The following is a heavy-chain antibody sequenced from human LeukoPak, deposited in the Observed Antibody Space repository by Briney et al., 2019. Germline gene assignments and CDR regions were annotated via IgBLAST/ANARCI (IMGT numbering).Heavy chain of an antibody. CDR3: ARQGNWNLDY. D-gene: IGHD1-1*01. Sequence: PSETLSLTCTVSGGSISSYYWSWIRQPPGKGLEWIGYNNYNGITNYNPSLKSRVTISVDTSKNQFSLKLTSVPAADTAIYYCARQGNWNLDYWGQGTLVTVSS. CDR1: GGSISSYY. V-gene: IGHV4-59*08. CDR2: NNYNGIT. J-gene: IGHJ4*02.